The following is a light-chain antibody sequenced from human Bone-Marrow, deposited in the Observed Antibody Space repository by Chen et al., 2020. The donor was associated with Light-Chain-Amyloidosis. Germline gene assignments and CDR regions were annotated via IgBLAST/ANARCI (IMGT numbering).Light chain of an antibody. Sequence: SSELTQPPFLSVSPGRTARITCSGDALPTKYAYWYQQKPGQAPGLVIHRDTERPSGISERFSGSSTGTTDTLTISGVQAEDEADYHCQSADSSGTYEVIFGGGTKLTVL. CDR2: RDT. J-gene: IGLJ2*01. CDR1: ALPTKY. CDR3: QSADSSGTYEVI. V-gene: IGLV3-25*03.